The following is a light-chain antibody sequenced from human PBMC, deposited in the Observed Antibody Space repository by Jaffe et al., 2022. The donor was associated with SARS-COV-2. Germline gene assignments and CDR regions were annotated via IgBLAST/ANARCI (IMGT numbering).Light chain of an antibody. J-gene: IGKJ2*01. Sequence: EIVLTQSPGTLSLSPGERATLSCRASQSVSSSYLAWYHQKPGQAPRLLIYGASSRATGIPDRFSGSGSGTDFTLTISSLEPEDFAVYYCQQYGRSPRTFGQGTKLEVK. CDR2: GAS. CDR3: QQYGRSPRT. CDR1: QSVSSSY. V-gene: IGKV3-20*01.